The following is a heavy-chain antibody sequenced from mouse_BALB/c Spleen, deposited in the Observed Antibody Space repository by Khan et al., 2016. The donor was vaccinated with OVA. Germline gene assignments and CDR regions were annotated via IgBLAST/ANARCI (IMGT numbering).Heavy chain of an antibody. J-gene: IGHJ1*01. CDR3: ARNYGYFVEYFDV. CDR2: IWSGGST. Sequence: QVQLKESGPGLVAPSQSLSITCTVSGFSLISYGIHWVRQPPGKSLEWLGVIWSGGSTNYNSALMSRLSISKDNSKSQVFLKMNSLQIDDTAMYYCARNYGYFVEYFDVWGAGTTVTVSS. D-gene: IGHD2-2*01. V-gene: IGHV2-9*02. CDR1: GFSLISYG.